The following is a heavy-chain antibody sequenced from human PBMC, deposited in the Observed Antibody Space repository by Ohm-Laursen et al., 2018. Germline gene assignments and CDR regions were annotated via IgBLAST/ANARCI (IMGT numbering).Heavy chain of an antibody. V-gene: IGHV3-33*01. J-gene: IGHJ6*02. CDR2: IWYDGTNR. CDR1: GFSFNDYG. CDR3: ARDEEYRDFYYYGMDV. D-gene: IGHD5-18*01. Sequence: SLRLSCAASGFSFNDYGMHWVRQAPGKGLEWVAVIWYDGTNRYYADSVEGRFTISRDKFKNTRDLQMHGLRVEDTAVYYCARDEEYRDFYYYGMDVWGQGTTVIVSS.